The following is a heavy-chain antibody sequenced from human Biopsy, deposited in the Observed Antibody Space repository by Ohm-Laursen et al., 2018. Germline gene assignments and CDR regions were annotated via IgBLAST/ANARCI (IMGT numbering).Heavy chain of an antibody. Sequence: SSVKVSCKASGYSFSPYDVNWVRQARGQGLEWMGWMIPSSGTPGYAQRFQGRVTLTMNTSISTAYMELSGLRSEDTAVYFCARGYSRRVSIFEASIYWFDTWGQGTLVTVSS. J-gene: IGHJ5*02. V-gene: IGHV1-8*01. CDR3: ARGYSRRVSIFEASIYWFDT. CDR1: GYSFSPYD. D-gene: IGHD6-6*01. CDR2: MIPSSGTP.